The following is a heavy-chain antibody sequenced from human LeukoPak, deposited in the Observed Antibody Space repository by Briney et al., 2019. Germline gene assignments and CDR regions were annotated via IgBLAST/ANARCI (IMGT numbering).Heavy chain of an antibody. J-gene: IGHJ4*02. D-gene: IGHD5-18*01. V-gene: IGHV4-61*02. CDR2: IYASGKT. Sequence: SQTLSLTCTVSGDSISRGRYYWSWVRQPAGKELEWIGRIYASGKTDYNPYTPSLKSRVTMSVDTSKNQFSLKLSSVTAADTAVYYCARDRDTAPGGYWGQGTLVTVSS. CDR3: ARDRDTAPGGY. CDR1: GDSISRGRYY.